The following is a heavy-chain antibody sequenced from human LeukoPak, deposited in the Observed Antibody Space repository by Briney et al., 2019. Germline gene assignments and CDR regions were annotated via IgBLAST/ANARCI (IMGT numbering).Heavy chain of an antibody. CDR2: ISYDGSDK. CDR3: ARGDYYDSSGYSYYFDY. CDR1: GFTFSSYA. J-gene: IGHJ4*02. V-gene: IGHV3-30-3*01. Sequence: PGGSLRLSCAASGFTFSSYAMHWVRQAPGKGLEWVTVISYDGSDKYYADSAKGRFTISRDNSKNTLYLQMNSLRAEDTAVYYCARGDYYDSSGYSYYFDYWGQGTLVTVSS. D-gene: IGHD3-22*01.